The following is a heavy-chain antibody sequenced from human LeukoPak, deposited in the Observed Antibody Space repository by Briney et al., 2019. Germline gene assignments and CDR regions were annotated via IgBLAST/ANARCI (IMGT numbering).Heavy chain of an antibody. V-gene: IGHV1-18*01. Sequence: GASVKVSCKASGYTFTSYGISWVRQAPGQGLEWMGWINAYNDNTNYAQKFQGRVTMTTDTSTSTACMELRSLRSDDTAVFYCARAGGSYSPSDYWGQGTLVTVSS. J-gene: IGHJ4*02. CDR2: INAYNDNT. CDR3: ARAGGSYSPSDY. D-gene: IGHD2-21*01. CDR1: GYTFTSYG.